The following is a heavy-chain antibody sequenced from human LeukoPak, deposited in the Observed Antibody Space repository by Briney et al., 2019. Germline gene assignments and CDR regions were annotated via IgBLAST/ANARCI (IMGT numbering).Heavy chain of an antibody. D-gene: IGHD3-16*02. V-gene: IGHV4-39*07. Sequence: PSETLSLTCTVSSDSISSSSYYWGWIRQPPGKGLEWIGSIYHSGSTYYNPSLKSRVTISVDTSKNQFSLKLSSVTAADTAVYYCARDRSRFDIWGQGTMVTVSS. J-gene: IGHJ3*02. CDR1: SDSISSSSYY. CDR3: ARDRSRFDI. CDR2: IYHSGST.